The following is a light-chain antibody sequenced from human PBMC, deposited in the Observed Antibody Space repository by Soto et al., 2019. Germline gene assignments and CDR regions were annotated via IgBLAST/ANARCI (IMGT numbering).Light chain of an antibody. CDR3: QLLNSCPLT. V-gene: IGKV1-9*01. J-gene: IGKJ4*01. Sequence: DIQLTQSPSFLSASVGDRVTITCRASQGSSNYLAWYQRKPGKAPKLLIYTASTLQSRVPSRFSGSGSGTEFTLTISSLQSEVFATSYCQLLNSCPLTFGGGTKVEIK. CDR1: QGSSNY. CDR2: TAS.